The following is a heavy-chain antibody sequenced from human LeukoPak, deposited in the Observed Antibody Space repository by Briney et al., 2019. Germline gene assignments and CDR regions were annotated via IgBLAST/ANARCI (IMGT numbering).Heavy chain of an antibody. CDR1: GGTFSSYA. D-gene: IGHD3-22*01. V-gene: IGHV1-69*04. CDR2: IIPILGIA. Sequence: ASVKVSCKASGGTFSSYAISWVRQAPGQGLEWMGRIIPILGIANYAQKFKGRVTITADKSTSTAYMELSSLRSEDTAVYYCARLSSGYQTDDYWGQGTLVTVSS. J-gene: IGHJ4*02. CDR3: ARLSSGYQTDDY.